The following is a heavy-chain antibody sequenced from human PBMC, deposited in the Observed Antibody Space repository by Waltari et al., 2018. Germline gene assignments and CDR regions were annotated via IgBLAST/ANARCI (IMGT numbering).Heavy chain of an antibody. V-gene: IGHV4-34*01. Sequence: QVQLQQWGAGLLKPSETLSLTCAVYGGSFSGSYWSWIRQHPGKGLGWMGEINHSGSTNYNPARKRRVTISVDTSKNQFSLKLSSVTAADTAVYYCARARIAAAGTAYYYYGMDVWGQGTTVTVSS. J-gene: IGHJ6*02. CDR1: GGSFSGSY. CDR2: INHSGST. D-gene: IGHD6-13*01. CDR3: ARARIAAAGTAYYYYGMDV.